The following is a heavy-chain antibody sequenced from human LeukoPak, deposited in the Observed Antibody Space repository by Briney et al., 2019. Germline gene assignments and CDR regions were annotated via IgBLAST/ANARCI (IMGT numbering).Heavy chain of an antibody. CDR2: IYYSGST. CDR1: GGSISSSSYY. V-gene: IGHV4-39*07. CDR3: ARVLMVRGARGAFDI. D-gene: IGHD3-10*01. Sequence: PSETLSLTCTVSGGSISSSSYYWGWIRQPPGKGLEWIGRIYYSGSTYYNPSLKSRVTISVDTSKNQFSLKLSSVTAADTAVYYCARVLMVRGARGAFDIWGQGTMVTVSS. J-gene: IGHJ3*02.